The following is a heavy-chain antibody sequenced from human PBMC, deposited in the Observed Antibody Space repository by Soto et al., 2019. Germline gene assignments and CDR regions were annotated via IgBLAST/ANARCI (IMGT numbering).Heavy chain of an antibody. CDR3: VRAPTFFDI. V-gene: IGHV1-46*01. CDR2: ITPSRGSA. Sequence: HVQLVQSGAEVKRPGASVKVSCKASGFPFTSFFIHWVRQAPGQGLEWMGVITPSRGSANYAQKFQDRLTRTRDTSSSTVYMDMSSLKSEDTALYYCVRAPTFFDIWGQGTLVTVSS. CDR1: GFPFTSFF. J-gene: IGHJ4*02.